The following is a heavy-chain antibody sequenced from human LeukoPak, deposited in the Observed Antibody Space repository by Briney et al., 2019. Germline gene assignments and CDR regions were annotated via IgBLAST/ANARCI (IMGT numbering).Heavy chain of an antibody. V-gene: IGHV4-39*01. CDR2: IYYSGST. CDR1: GGSISSYY. J-gene: IGHJ4*02. Sequence: SETLSLTCTVSGGSISSYYWGWIRQPPGKGLEWIGSIYYSGSTYYNPSLKSRVTISVDTSKNQFSLKLSSVTAADTAVYYCARGSHTYYDFWSGSYYFDYWGQGTLVTVSS. D-gene: IGHD3-3*01. CDR3: ARGSHTYYDFWSGSYYFDY.